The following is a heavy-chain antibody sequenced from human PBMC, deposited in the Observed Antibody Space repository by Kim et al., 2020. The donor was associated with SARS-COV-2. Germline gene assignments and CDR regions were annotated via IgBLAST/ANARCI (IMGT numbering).Heavy chain of an antibody. CDR3: TTDFYGSGSYYNYIPRRDYYYFYYGMDV. CDR2: IKSKTDGGTT. Sequence: GGSLRLSCTASGFTFSNAWMSWVRQAPGKGLEWVGRIKSKTDGGTTDYAAPVKGRFTISRDDSKNTLYLQMNSLKTEDTAVYYCTTDFYGSGSYYNYIPRRDYYYFYYGMDVWGQGTTVTVSS. J-gene: IGHJ6*02. D-gene: IGHD3-10*01. CDR1: GFTFSNAW. V-gene: IGHV3-15*01.